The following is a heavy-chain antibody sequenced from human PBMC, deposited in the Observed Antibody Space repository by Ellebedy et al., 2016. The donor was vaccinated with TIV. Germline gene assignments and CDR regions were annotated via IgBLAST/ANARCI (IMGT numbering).Heavy chain of an antibody. D-gene: IGHD6-13*01. CDR3: TRGKARTGYQYGMDL. CDR1: GFTFSNYA. V-gene: IGHV3-23*01. CDR2: ISDSSGGT. Sequence: PGGSLRLSCAASGFTFSNYAMGWVRQAPGKGLVWVSFISDSSGGTYFTDSVKGRFPISRDNSKNTVYLQMNSLRAEDTAVYFCTRGKARTGYQYGMDLWGQGTTVAVSS. J-gene: IGHJ6*02.